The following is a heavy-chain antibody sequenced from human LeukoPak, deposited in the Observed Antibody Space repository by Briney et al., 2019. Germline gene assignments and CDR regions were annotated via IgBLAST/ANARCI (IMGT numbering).Heavy chain of an antibody. CDR3: AGYFYYGMDV. CDR1: GDSISSNSYY. Sequence: SETLSLTCTVSGDSISSNSYYWGWIRQPPGKGLEWIGSIYYSGATSYTPSLKSRVTISVDTPKNHFSLRLSSLTAADTAVYYCAGYFYYGMDVWGQGTTVTVSS. V-gene: IGHV4-39*02. CDR2: IYYSGAT. J-gene: IGHJ6*02.